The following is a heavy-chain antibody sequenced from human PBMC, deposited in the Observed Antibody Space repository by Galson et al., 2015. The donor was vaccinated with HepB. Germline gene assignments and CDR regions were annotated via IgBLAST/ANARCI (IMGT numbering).Heavy chain of an antibody. Sequence: QSGAEVTKSGESLKISCKGFGYNPANYWSVWVRQVPGKALERMRIIYPDDSDTRYSPSSQGQVTISADKSISTAYLQWSSLKASDTAMYYCATSRHCSSGSCYPYYYYGMDVWGQGTTFTVSS. CDR1: GYNPANYW. CDR2: IYPDDSDT. J-gene: IGHJ6*02. D-gene: IGHD2-15*01. V-gene: IGHV5-51*01. CDR3: ATSRHCSSGSCYPYYYYGMDV.